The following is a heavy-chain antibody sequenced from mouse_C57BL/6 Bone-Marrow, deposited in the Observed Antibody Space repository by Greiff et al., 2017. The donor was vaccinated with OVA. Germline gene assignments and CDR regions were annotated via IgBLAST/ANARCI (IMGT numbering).Heavy chain of an antibody. CDR3: ARLRDYGNYEWFAY. Sequence: EVQLQQSGPVLVKPGASVKMSCKASGYTFTDYYMNWVKQSHGKSLEWIGVINPYNGGTSYNQKFKGKATLTVDKSSSTAYMELNSLTSEDSAVYYCARLRDYGNYEWFAYWGQGTLVTVSA. CDR1: GYTFTDYY. J-gene: IGHJ3*01. CDR2: INPYNGGT. V-gene: IGHV1-19*01. D-gene: IGHD2-1*01.